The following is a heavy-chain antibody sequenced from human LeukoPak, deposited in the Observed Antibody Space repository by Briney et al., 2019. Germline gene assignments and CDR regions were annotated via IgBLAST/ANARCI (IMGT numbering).Heavy chain of an antibody. J-gene: IGHJ4*02. V-gene: IGHV3-21*01. D-gene: IGHD3-22*01. CDR1: GFTFSNAW. Sequence: PGGSLRLSCAASGFTFSNAWMSWVRQAPGKGLEWVPSISSSSSYIYYADSVKGRFTISRDNAKNSLYLQMNSLRAEDTAVYYCVRERYSSGCYFDYWGQETLVTVSS. CDR2: ISSSSSYI. CDR3: VRERYSSGCYFDY.